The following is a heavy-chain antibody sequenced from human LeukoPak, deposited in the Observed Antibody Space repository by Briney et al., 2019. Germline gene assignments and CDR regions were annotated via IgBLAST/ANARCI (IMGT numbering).Heavy chain of an antibody. D-gene: IGHD6-13*01. CDR1: GGSFSGYY. CDR3: ARFGSWTYNWFDP. CDR2: INHSGST. V-gene: IGHV4-34*01. Sequence: SETLSLTCAVYGGSFSGYYWSWIRQPPGKGLVWIGEINHSGSTNYNPSLKSRVTISVDTSKNQFSLKLSSVTAADTAVYYCARFGSWTYNWFDPWGQGTLVTVSS. J-gene: IGHJ5*02.